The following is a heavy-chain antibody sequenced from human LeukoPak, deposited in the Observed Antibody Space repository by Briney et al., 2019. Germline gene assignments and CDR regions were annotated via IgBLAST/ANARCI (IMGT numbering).Heavy chain of an antibody. Sequence: ASVKVSCKASGYTFTSYDINWVRQATGQGLEWMGWMNPNSGNTGYAQKFQGRVTMTRNTSISTAYMELSRLRSEDTAVYYCAFQTSHCSSTSCHNGLDYWGQGTLVTVSS. V-gene: IGHV1-8*01. CDR3: AFQTSHCSSTSCHNGLDY. CDR1: GYTFTSYD. CDR2: MNPNSGNT. D-gene: IGHD2-2*01. J-gene: IGHJ4*02.